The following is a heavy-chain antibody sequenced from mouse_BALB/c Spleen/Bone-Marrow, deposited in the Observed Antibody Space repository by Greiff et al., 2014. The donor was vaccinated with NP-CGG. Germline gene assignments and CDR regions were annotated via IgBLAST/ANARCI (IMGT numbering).Heavy chain of an antibody. CDR3: ARGGYYGSSYEDYAMDY. D-gene: IGHD1-1*01. CDR2: GSGST. J-gene: IGHJ4*01. Sequence: GSGSTNYNEKFKVKATFTADSSANTAYMQLSSLXXEDSAVYYCARGGYYGSSYEDYAMDYWGQGTSVTVSS. V-gene: IGHV1-9*01.